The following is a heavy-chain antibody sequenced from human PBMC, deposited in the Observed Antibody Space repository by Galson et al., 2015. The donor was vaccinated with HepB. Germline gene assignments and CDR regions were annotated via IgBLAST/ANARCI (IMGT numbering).Heavy chain of an antibody. D-gene: IGHD2-15*01. CDR2: INAGNGNT. CDR3: ASPNCSGGSCYSRSLDY. V-gene: IGHV1-3*01. CDR1: GYTFTSYA. J-gene: IGHJ4*02. Sequence: SVKVSCKASGYTFTSYAMHWVRQAPGQRLEWMGWINAGNGNTKYSQKFQGRVTITRDTSASTAYMELSSLRSEDTAVYYCASPNCSGGSCYSRSLDYWGQGTLVTVSS.